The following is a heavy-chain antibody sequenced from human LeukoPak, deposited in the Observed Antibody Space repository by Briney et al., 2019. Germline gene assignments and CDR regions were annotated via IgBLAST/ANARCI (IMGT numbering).Heavy chain of an antibody. CDR3: AKSGSYFGGFDY. CDR2: VTGGGDTT. J-gene: IGHJ4*02. V-gene: IGHV3-23*01. CDR1: GFTFSNYD. D-gene: IGHD1-26*01. Sequence: GSLRLSCAASGFTFSNYDMSWVRQAPGKGLEWVSAVTGGGDTTYYADSVKGRFTISRDNSKSTLYLQMNSLRAEDTAVYYCAKSGSYFGGFDYWGQGTLVTVPS.